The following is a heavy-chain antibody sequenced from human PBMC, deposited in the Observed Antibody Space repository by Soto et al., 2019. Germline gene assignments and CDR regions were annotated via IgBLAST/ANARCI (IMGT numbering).Heavy chain of an antibody. CDR1: GFNFGDYA. Sequence: GGSLRLSCTASGFNFGDYAMGWVRQAPGKGLEWVAYIRSKGHGGTTEYAASVRGRFTISRDVSETIAYLQMDSLKTEDTAVYYCDRDLHSLFRISPFDYWGQGALVTVSS. CDR3: DRDLHSLFRISPFDY. V-gene: IGHV3-49*04. J-gene: IGHJ4*02. CDR2: IRSKGHGGTT.